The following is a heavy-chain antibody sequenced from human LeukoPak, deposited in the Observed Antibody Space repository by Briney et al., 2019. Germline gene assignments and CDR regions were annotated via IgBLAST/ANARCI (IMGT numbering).Heavy chain of an antibody. D-gene: IGHD3-9*01. CDR3: ARDNDILTGYPDY. J-gene: IGHJ4*02. V-gene: IGHV3-33*01. CDR2: IWYDGSNK. Sequence: GRSLRLSCAASGFTFSSYGMHWVRQAPGKGLEWVAVIWYDGSNKYYADSVKGRFTISRDNSKNTLYLQMNSLRAEDTAVYYCARDNDILTGYPDYWGQGTLVTVS. CDR1: GFTFSSYG.